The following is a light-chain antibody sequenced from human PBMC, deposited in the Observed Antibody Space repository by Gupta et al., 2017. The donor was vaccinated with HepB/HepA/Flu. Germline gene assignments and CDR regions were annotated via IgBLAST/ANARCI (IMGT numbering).Light chain of an antibody. V-gene: IGKV1-39*01. CDR1: QSISSY. CDR2: AAS. Sequence: DIQMTQSPSSLSASLGDRVTITCRASQSISSYLYWYQQKPGKAPKLLIYAASSLQSGVPSRFSGSGSGTXFTLTIXSLQPEDFATYYCQQRNSTLFTFGXGTKVDIK. CDR3: QQRNSTLFT. J-gene: IGKJ3*01.